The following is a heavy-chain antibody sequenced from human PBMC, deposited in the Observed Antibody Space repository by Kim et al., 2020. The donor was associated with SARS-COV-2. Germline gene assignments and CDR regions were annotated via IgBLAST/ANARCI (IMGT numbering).Heavy chain of an antibody. Sequence: SETLSLTCTVSGGSISSSSYYWGWIRQPPGKGLEWIGSIYYSGSTYYNPSLKSRVTISVDTSKNQFSLKLSSVTAADTAVYYCARGGLLWFGEGALFDYWGQGTLVTVSS. D-gene: IGHD3-10*01. J-gene: IGHJ4*02. CDR3: ARGGLLWFGEGALFDY. CDR2: IYYSGST. CDR1: GGSISSSSYY. V-gene: IGHV4-39*07.